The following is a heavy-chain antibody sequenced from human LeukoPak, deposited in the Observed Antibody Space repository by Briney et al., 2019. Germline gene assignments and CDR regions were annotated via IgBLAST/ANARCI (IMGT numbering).Heavy chain of an antibody. Sequence: ASVKVSCKASGYTFTSYGISWVRQAPGQGLEWMGWISAYNGNTNYAQKLQGRVTMTTDTSTSTAYMELRSLRSDDTAVYYCGSSYYDFWSGYYRPRPGDYYYGMDVWGQGTTVTVSS. D-gene: IGHD3-3*01. J-gene: IGHJ6*02. CDR2: ISAYNGNT. V-gene: IGHV1-18*01. CDR1: GYTFTSYG. CDR3: GSSYYDFWSGYYRPRPGDYYYGMDV.